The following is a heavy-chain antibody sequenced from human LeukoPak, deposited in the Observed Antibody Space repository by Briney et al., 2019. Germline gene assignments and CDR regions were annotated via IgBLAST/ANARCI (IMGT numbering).Heavy chain of an antibody. J-gene: IGHJ4*02. CDR2: MNPNRGDT. CDR3: ARGPRTNYYDSSGFDY. D-gene: IGHD3-22*01. CDR1: GYTFTSYD. Sequence: GASVKVSCKASGYTFTSYDIHWVRQATGQGLEWMGRMNPNRGDTDYAQKFQGRVTMTRDTSISTAYMELSSLRSEDTALYYCARGPRTNYYDSSGFDYWGQGTLVTVSS. V-gene: IGHV1-8*01.